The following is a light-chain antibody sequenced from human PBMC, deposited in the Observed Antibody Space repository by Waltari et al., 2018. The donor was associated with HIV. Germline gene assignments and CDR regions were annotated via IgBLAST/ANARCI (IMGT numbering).Light chain of an antibody. J-gene: IGKJ3*01. CDR3: QQYDNLPRRFT. V-gene: IGKV1-33*01. CDR2: DAS. CDR1: QDISNC. Sequence: DIQMTQSPSSLSESVGDRVTITCQASQDISNCLNWYQQKPGEAPKLLIYDASNLEAGVPSTFSGSGSGTDFTLTISSLQPEDIATYYCQQYDNLPRRFTFGPGTKVEIK.